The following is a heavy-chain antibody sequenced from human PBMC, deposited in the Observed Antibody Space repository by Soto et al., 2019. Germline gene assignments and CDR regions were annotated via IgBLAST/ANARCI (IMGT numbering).Heavy chain of an antibody. CDR1: CGSLSKYY. Sequence: SETLSLTCSVSCGSLSKYYWSWIRQPAGKGLEWIGRISTSGHVVSKASLRIRLTMSVDTPKNHFSLKLTSVTAADTAVYYCARENLVFWGLYPLAFGYGGQGAMATVS. CDR3: ARENLVFWGLYPLAFGY. J-gene: IGHJ4*02. CDR2: ISTSGHV. D-gene: IGHD3-16*01. V-gene: IGHV4-4*07.